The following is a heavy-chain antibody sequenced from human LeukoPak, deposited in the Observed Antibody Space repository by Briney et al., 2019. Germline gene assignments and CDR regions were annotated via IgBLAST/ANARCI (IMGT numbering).Heavy chain of an antibody. J-gene: IGHJ4*02. CDR2: ISSSSTYI. V-gene: IGHV3-21*01. CDR3: AREYTALGFDY. CDR1: GLTFNNSG. Sequence: GGSLRLSCAASGLTFNNSGMLWVRQAPGKGLEWVSSISSSSTYIYYAGSVKGRFTISRDNAKKSLYLQMNSLRAEDTAVYYCAREYTALGFDYWGQGTLVTVSS. D-gene: IGHD5-18*01.